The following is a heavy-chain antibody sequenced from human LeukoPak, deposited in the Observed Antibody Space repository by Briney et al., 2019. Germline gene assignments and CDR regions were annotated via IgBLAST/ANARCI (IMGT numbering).Heavy chain of an antibody. V-gene: IGHV1-8*01. CDR1: GYTFTSYD. Sequence: ASVKVSCKASGYTFTSYDINWVRQATGQGLEWMGWMNPNSGNTGYAQKFQGRVTMTTDTSTSTAYMELRSLRSDDTAVYYCARAYSSSWYAITTYFDYWGQGTLVTASS. CDR2: MNPNSGNT. J-gene: IGHJ4*02. D-gene: IGHD6-13*01. CDR3: ARAYSSSWYAITTYFDY.